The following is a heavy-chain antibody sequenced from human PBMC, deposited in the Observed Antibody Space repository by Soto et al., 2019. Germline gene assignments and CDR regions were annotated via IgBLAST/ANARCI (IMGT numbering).Heavy chain of an antibody. Sequence: QVQLQESGPGLVKPSQTLSLTCTVSGDFISSGGYYWSWIRQFPGKGLEWIGYIYSSGTTYYNPPLKSRSTISVDTSKNQFSLNLSSVTAADTAVYYCARTDSSGYYFVYWGQGTLVTVFS. D-gene: IGHD3-22*01. CDR2: IYSSGTT. CDR3: ARTDSSGYYFVY. J-gene: IGHJ4*02. CDR1: GDFISSGGYY. V-gene: IGHV4-31*03.